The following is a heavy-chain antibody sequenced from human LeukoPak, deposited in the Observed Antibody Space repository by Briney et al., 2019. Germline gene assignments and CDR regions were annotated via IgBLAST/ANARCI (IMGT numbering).Heavy chain of an antibody. CDR1: GFTFSSYA. J-gene: IGHJ4*02. CDR2: ISYDGSNK. D-gene: IGHD2-15*01. V-gene: IGHV3-30-3*01. CDR3: AAEYCGGGFCYTRHSGHDY. Sequence: GGSLRLSCAASGFTFSSYAMHWVRQAPGKGLEWVAVISYDGSNKYYADSVKGRFSISRDSSRNTLYLQMNSLRAEDTALYYCAAEYCGGGFCYTRHSGHDYWGQGTLVTVSS.